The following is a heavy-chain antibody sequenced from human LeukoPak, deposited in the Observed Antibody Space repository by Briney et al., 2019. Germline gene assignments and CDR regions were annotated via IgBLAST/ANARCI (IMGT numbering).Heavy chain of an antibody. J-gene: IGHJ4*02. CDR3: AILYGGSSDRGVFNYFTY. D-gene: IGHD1-26*01. CDR1: GGSISSYY. CDR2: MYYSGST. V-gene: IGHV4-59*01. Sequence: PSETLSLTCTVSGGSISSYYWSWIRQPPGKGLEWIGYMYYSGSTNYNPSLKSRVTISVDTSKNQFSLKLSSVTAADTAVYYCAILYGGSSDRGVFNYFTYWARGPLLTVPS.